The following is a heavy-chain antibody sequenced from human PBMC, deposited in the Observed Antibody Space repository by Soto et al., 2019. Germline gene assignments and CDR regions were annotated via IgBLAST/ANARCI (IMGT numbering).Heavy chain of an antibody. CDR3: ATDRINTAMVKTSGMDV. CDR1: GGTFSSYA. Sequence: SVKVSCKASGGTFSSYAISWVRQAPRQGLEWMGGIIPIFGTANYAQKFQGRVTITADESTSTAYMELSSLRSEDTAVYYCATDRINTAMVKTSGMDVWGQGTTVTAP. J-gene: IGHJ6*02. CDR2: IIPIFGTA. D-gene: IGHD5-18*01. V-gene: IGHV1-69*13.